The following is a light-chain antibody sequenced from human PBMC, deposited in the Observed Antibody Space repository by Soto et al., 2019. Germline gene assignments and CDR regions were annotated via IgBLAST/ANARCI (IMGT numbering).Light chain of an antibody. Sequence: DIQMTQSPSTLSASVGDRVTITCRASQSISSWVAWYQQKPGKDPKLLIYDASSLESGVPSRFSVIGSGTEFTLTISSLQPDDVATYYYQQYNSYSPTFGQGTKVELK. V-gene: IGKV1-5*01. CDR2: DAS. CDR3: QQYNSYSPT. CDR1: QSISSW. J-gene: IGKJ1*01.